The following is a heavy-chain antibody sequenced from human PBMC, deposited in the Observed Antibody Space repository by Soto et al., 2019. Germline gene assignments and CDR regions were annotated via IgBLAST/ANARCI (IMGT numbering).Heavy chain of an antibody. CDR1: VFTFSTYA. D-gene: IGHD2-8*01. CDR2: ISGSGAEI. Sequence: GGSLRLSCAASVFTFSTYAMSWVRQAPGKGLEWVSAISGSGAEIFYTDSVRGRFAISRDNSIDTLFLQMSHLRTEDTAVYYCAHPRGYGVFDAYDIWGQGTMVTVSS. CDR3: AHPRGYGVFDAYDI. J-gene: IGHJ3*02. V-gene: IGHV3-23*01.